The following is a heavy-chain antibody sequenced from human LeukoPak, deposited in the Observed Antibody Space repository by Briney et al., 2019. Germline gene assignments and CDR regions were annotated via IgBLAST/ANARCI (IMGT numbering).Heavy chain of an antibody. CDR2: INPSGGST. J-gene: IGHJ4*02. CDR1: GYTFTSYY. Sequence: ASVKVSCKASGYTFTSYYMHWVRQAPGQGLEWMGIINPSGGSTSYAQKFQGRVTMTRDMSTSTVYMELSSLRSEDTAVYYCARDLSSGWQHYYFDYWGQGTLVTVSS. D-gene: IGHD6-19*01. V-gene: IGHV1-46*01. CDR3: ARDLSSGWQHYYFDY.